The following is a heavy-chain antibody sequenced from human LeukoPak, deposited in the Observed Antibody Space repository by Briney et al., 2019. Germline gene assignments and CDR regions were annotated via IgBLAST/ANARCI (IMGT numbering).Heavy chain of an antibody. Sequence: SETLSLTCAVYGGSFSGYYWSWIRQPPGKGLEWIGEINHSESTNYNPSLKSRVTISVDTSKNQFSLKLSSVTAADTAVYYCARVGIAVAGTGNWFDPWGRGTLVTVSS. V-gene: IGHV4-34*01. CDR2: INHSEST. D-gene: IGHD6-19*01. CDR3: ARVGIAVAGTGNWFDP. CDR1: GGSFSGYY. J-gene: IGHJ5*02.